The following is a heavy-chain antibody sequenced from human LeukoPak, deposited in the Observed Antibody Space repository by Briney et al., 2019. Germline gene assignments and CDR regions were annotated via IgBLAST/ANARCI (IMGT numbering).Heavy chain of an antibody. CDR2: ISGSGGST. V-gene: IGHV3-23*01. J-gene: IGHJ4*02. D-gene: IGHD5-24*01. Sequence: HTGGSLRLSCAASGFTFSSYAMSWVRQAPGKGLEWVSAISGSGGSTYYADSAKGRFTISRDNSKNTLYLQMNSLRAEDTAVYYCAKVVGDGYNSVDYWGQGTLVTVSS. CDR1: GFTFSSYA. CDR3: AKVVGDGYNSVDY.